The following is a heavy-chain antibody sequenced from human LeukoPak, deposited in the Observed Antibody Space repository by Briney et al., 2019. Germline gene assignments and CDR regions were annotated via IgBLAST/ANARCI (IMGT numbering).Heavy chain of an antibody. CDR2: ISAYNGNT. CDR3: ARGTYYYDSSGYSYYDYYYMDV. CDR1: GYTFTSYG. Sequence: ASVKVSCKASGYTFTSYGISWVRQAPGQGLEWMGWISAYNGNTNYAQKLQGRVTMTTDTSTSTAYMELRSLRSDDTAVYYCARGTYYYDSSGYSYYDYYYMDVWGKGTTVTISS. J-gene: IGHJ6*03. D-gene: IGHD3-22*01. V-gene: IGHV1-18*01.